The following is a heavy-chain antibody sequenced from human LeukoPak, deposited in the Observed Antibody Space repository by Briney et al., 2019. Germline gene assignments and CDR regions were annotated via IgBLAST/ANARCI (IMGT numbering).Heavy chain of an antibody. V-gene: IGHV3-15*01. CDR2: IKSKTDGGTT. CDR1: GFTFSNAW. CDR3: TTDLKDDILTEGSDY. D-gene: IGHD3-9*01. J-gene: IGHJ4*02. Sequence: GGSLRLSCAASGFTFSNAWMSWVRQAPGKGLEWVGRIKSKTDGGTTDYAAPVKGRFTISRDDSKNTLYLQMNSLKTEDTAVYYCTTDLKDDILTEGSDYWGQGTLVTVSS.